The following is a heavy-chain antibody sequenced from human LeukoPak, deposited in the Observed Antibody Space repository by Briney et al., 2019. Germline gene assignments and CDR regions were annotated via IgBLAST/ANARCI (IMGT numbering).Heavy chain of an antibody. CDR3: ARDFPTYSYAYLD. CDR1: GFTFSNYF. D-gene: IGHD5-18*01. CDR2: IKPDGSAQ. J-gene: IGHJ4*02. Sequence: HPGGSLRLSCVASGFTFSNYFMTWVRQAPGKGLEWVANIKPDGSAQYYADSVRGRFTISRDSAKNSLYLQMNSLRAEDTAVYYCARDFPTYSYAYLDWGQGTLVTVSS. V-gene: IGHV3-7*01.